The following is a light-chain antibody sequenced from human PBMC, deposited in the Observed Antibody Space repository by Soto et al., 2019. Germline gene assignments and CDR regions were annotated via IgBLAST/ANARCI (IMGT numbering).Light chain of an antibody. CDR3: QQSYFILGT. CDR2: GAS. J-gene: IGKJ1*01. V-gene: IGKV1-39*01. Sequence: DIQMTQSPSSLSASVGDRVTITCRASQYIGDFLNWYQQTPGKPPKLLIFGASNLHIGVTSRFSGSGSGTEFTLTISNLQREDFATYSCQQSYFILGTLGRGTKVDIK. CDR1: QYIGDF.